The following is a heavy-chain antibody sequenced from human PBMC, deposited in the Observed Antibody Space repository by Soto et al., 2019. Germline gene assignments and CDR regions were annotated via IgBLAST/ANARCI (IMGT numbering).Heavy chain of an antibody. CDR3: ARFNWYFDL. CDR1: GGSISSYY. Sequence: QVQLQESGPGLVKPSETLSLTCTVSGGSISSYYWSWIRQPPGKGLEWIGYIYYSGSTNYNPSLKSRVTLSVDTSKHQFSLTLSSVTAADTAVYYCARFNWYFDLWGRGTLVTVSS. CDR2: IYYSGST. V-gene: IGHV4-59*08. J-gene: IGHJ2*01.